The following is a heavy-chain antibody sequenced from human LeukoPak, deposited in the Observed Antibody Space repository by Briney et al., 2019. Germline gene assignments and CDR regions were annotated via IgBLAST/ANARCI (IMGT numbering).Heavy chain of an antibody. CDR2: IYYSGST. CDR1: RGSISSYY. V-gene: IGHV4-59*01. D-gene: IGHD6-19*01. Sequence: PSETLSLTCTVSRGSISSYYWSWIRQPPGKGLEWIGYIYYSGSTNYNPSLKSRVTISVDTSKNQFSLKLSSVTAADTAVYYCARDLSWLVFDYWGQGTLVTVSS. CDR3: ARDLSWLVFDY. J-gene: IGHJ4*02.